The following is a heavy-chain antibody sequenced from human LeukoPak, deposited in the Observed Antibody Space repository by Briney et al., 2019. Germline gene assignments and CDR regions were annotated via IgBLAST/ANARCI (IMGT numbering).Heavy chain of an antibody. CDR3: GSSDY. D-gene: IGHD2-2*01. CDR2: IYYSGST. Sequence: SETLSLTCTVSGGSISSYYWSWIRQPPGKGLEWIGYIYYSGSTNYNPFLKSRVTISVDTSKNQFSLKLSSVTAADTAVYYCGSSDYWGQGTLVTVSS. CDR1: GGSISSYY. J-gene: IGHJ4*02. V-gene: IGHV4-59*08.